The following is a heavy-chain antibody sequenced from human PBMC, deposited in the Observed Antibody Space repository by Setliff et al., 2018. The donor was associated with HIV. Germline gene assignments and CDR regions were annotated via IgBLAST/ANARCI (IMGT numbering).Heavy chain of an antibody. Sequence: PGGSLRLSCAASGFKFDDYGMSWVRQAPGKGLEWVSGISWSGGGTGYVDSVKGRFTVSRDDDKNSLHLVMNSLRVEDTAIYYCARGFPYYYESSGHYAMDVWGQGTTVTVSS. CDR2: ISWSGGGT. D-gene: IGHD3-22*01. CDR3: ARGFPYYYESSGHYAMDV. V-gene: IGHV3-20*04. CDR1: GFKFDDYG. J-gene: IGHJ6*02.